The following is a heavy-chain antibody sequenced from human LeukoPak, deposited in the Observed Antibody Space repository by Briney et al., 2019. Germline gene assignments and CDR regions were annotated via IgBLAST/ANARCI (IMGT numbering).Heavy chain of an antibody. J-gene: IGHJ6*03. CDR1: GGSISSSSYY. D-gene: IGHD3-16*01. CDR3: ARIKKGDYMDV. V-gene: IGHV4-39*07. CDR2: IHFIGIT. Sequence: SETLSLTCTVSGGSISSSSYYWGWIRQPPGKGLEWIGSIHFIGITYYNPSLKSRITISVDTSKNQSSLKLNSVIAADTAVYYCARIKKGDYMDVWGKGTTVTVSS.